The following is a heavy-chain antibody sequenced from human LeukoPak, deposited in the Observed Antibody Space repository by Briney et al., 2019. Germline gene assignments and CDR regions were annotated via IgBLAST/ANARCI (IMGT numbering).Heavy chain of an antibody. V-gene: IGHV4-59*12. CDR2: IYYSGST. CDR1: GGSISSYY. D-gene: IGHD4-11*01. CDR3: ARIYSNYGWFDP. J-gene: IGHJ5*02. Sequence: SETLSLTCTVSGGSISSYYWSWIRQPPGKGLEWIGYIYYSGSTNYNPSLKSRVTISVDTSKNQFSLKLSSVTAADTAVYYCARIYSNYGWFDPWGQGTLVTVSS.